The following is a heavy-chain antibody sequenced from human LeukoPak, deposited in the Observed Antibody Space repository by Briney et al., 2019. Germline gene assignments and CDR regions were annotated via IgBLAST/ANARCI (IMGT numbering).Heavy chain of an antibody. CDR3: ARGTYHSPFEY. CDR2: IYYSGST. V-gene: IGHV4-59*01. D-gene: IGHD2-2*01. CDR1: GGSISSYY. J-gene: IGHJ4*02. Sequence: SETLSLTCTVSGGSISSYYWSWIRQPPGKGLEWIGYIYYSGSTNYNPSLKSRVTISVDTSKNQFSLKLSSVTAADTAVYYCARGTYHSPFEYWGQGTLVTVSS.